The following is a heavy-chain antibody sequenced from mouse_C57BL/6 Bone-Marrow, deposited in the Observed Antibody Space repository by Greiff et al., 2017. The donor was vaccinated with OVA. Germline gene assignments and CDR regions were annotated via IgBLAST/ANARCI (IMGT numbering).Heavy chain of an antibody. Sequence: EVKLVESGAELVRPGASVKLSCTASGFNIKDDYMHWVKQRPEQGLEWIGWIDPENGDTEYASKFQGTATFTADTSSNTAYLQLSSLTSEDTAVYYCTTSITTVVEAMDYWGQGTSVTVSS. J-gene: IGHJ4*01. CDR3: TTSITTVVEAMDY. V-gene: IGHV14-4*01. D-gene: IGHD1-1*01. CDR1: GFNIKDDY. CDR2: IDPENGDT.